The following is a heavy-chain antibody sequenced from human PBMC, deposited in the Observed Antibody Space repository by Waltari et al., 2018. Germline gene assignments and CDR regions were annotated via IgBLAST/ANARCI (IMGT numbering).Heavy chain of an antibody. D-gene: IGHD3-22*01. V-gene: IGHV5-10-1*03. CDR3: ARRATGDAAYESSLSAMDV. CDR1: GYRFTSYW. J-gene: IGHJ6*02. Sequence: EVQLVQSGAEVKKPGDSLRISCKGSGYRFTSYWISWVRQMPGKGLEWMGKMDPSDAYTRNSPSFQGHVTISVDRSSSTAYLQWSSLKASDTAIYYCARRATGDAAYESSLSAMDVWGQGTTVIVSS. CDR2: MDPSDAYT.